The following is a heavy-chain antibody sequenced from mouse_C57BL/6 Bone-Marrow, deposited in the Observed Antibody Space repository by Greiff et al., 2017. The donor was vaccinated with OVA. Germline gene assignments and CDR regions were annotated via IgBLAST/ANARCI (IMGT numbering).Heavy chain of an antibody. CDR2: INPNNGGT. Sequence: VQLQQSGPELVKPGASVKISCKASGYTFTDYYMNWVKQSHGKSLEWIGDINPNNGGTNYNQKFKGKATLTVDKSSSTAYMELRSLTSEDSAVYYCARGGYYFDYWGQGTTLTVSS. CDR3: ARGGYYFDY. J-gene: IGHJ2*01. V-gene: IGHV1-26*01. CDR1: GYTFTDYY.